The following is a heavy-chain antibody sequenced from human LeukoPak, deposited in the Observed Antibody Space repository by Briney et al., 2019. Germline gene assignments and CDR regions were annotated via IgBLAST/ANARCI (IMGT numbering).Heavy chain of an antibody. V-gene: IGHV3-15*01. J-gene: IGHJ4*02. D-gene: IGHD1-26*01. CDR3: TRYSGSPGDY. CDR2: IRSAVDGGTA. Sequence: GGSLRLSCTASGFTFNTAWMSWVRQAPGRGLEWVGRIRSAVDGGTADYAAPVKGRFIISRDDSTNTIYLHMASLRADGTAVYYCTRYSGSPGDYWGQGTLVTVSS. CDR1: GFTFNTAW.